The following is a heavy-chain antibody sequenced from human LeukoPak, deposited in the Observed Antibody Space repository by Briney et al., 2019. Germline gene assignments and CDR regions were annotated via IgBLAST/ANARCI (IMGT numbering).Heavy chain of an antibody. Sequence: SETLSLTCTVSGYSISSGYYWGWIRPPPGKGLEWIGSIYHSGSTYYNPSLKSRVTISVDTSKNQFSLKLSSVTAADTAVYYCARDLVGATGDFDYWGQGTLVTVSS. V-gene: IGHV4-38-2*02. D-gene: IGHD1-26*01. CDR3: ARDLVGATGDFDY. CDR1: GYSISSGYY. CDR2: IYHSGST. J-gene: IGHJ4*02.